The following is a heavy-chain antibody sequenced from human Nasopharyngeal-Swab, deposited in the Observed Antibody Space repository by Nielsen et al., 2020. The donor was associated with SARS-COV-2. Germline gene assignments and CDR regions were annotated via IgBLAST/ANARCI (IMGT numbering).Heavy chain of an antibody. V-gene: IGHV3-21*01. Sequence: GGSLRLSCAASGFTFSSYSMNWVRQAPGKGLEWVSSISSSSSYIYYADSVKGRFTISRDNAKNSLYLQMNSLRAEDTAVYYCAKDSQLYSSSWFPDWGQGTLVTVSS. D-gene: IGHD6-13*01. CDR2: ISSSSSYI. CDR1: GFTFSSYS. J-gene: IGHJ4*02. CDR3: AKDSQLYSSSWFPD.